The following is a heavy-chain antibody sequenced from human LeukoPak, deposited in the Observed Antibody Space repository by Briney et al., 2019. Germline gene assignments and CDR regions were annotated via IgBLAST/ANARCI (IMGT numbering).Heavy chain of an antibody. CDR1: GFTFGSYA. D-gene: IGHD5-18*01. CDR2: IKKDGSEE. V-gene: IGHV3-7*01. Sequence: GGSLRLSCAASGFTFGSYAMSWIRQAPGKGLEWVAGIKKDGSEEYYVDFVKGRFTISRDNAKNSLFLQMNSLRVDDTAVYYCVRDRGYSSFDYWGQGTLVTVSS. J-gene: IGHJ4*02. CDR3: VRDRGYSSFDY.